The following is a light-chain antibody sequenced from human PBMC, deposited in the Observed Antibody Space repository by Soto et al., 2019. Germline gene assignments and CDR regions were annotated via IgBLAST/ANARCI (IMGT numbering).Light chain of an antibody. CDR3: QQYGSSAPIT. V-gene: IGKV3-20*01. CDR2: GAS. Sequence: EIVLTRSRGTLFLSRGHRASLSSRASQSVTKNNLNWYQKKPGQAPRLXIYGASIRATGIPDRFSGSGSETDLTLTISRLEPEDFALYYCQQYGSSAPITFGQGTRLEIK. CDR1: QSVTKNN. J-gene: IGKJ5*01.